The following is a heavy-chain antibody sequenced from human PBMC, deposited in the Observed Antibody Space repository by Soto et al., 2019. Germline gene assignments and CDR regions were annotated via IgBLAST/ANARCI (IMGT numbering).Heavy chain of an antibody. CDR1: GGTFSSYA. CDR3: ARTVPAAGYYYGMDV. D-gene: IGHD2-2*01. V-gene: IGHV1-69*05. J-gene: IGHJ6*02. CDR2: IIPIFGTA. Sequence: QVQLVQSGAEVKKPGSSVKVSCKASGGTFSSYAISWVRQAPGQGLEWMGGIIPIFGTANYAQKFQGRVTXTXXXSXXTAYMERSSLRSEDTAVYYCARTVPAAGYYYGMDVCGQGTTVTVSS.